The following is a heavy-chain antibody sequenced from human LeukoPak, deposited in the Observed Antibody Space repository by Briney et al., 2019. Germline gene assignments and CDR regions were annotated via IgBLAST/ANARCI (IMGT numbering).Heavy chain of an antibody. CDR3: ASHRTKDPDYWYFDL. CDR1: GYTFTNYW. J-gene: IGHJ2*01. V-gene: IGHV5-51*01. CDR2: IYPGDSDT. Sequence: GESLKISCKASGYTFTNYWIAWVRQMPGKGLEWMGIIYPGDSDTRYSPSFQGQVTIPADKSISTAYLQWSSLKASDTAMYYCASHRTKDPDYWYFDLWGRGTLVTVSS.